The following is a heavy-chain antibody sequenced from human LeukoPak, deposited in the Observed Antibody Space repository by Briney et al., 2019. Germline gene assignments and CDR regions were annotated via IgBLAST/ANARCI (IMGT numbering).Heavy chain of an antibody. D-gene: IGHD6-13*01. CDR1: GGSISTSSYY. Sequence: SETLSLTCTVSGGSISTSSYYWGWIRQPPGKGLEWIGNMYYSGTTYYDPSLKSRVTMSVDTSKNQFSLRLTSVAAADTAVYYCAARAATGTIVDSWGRGTLVTVSS. CDR2: MYYSGTT. J-gene: IGHJ4*02. CDR3: AARAATGTIVDS. V-gene: IGHV4-39*01.